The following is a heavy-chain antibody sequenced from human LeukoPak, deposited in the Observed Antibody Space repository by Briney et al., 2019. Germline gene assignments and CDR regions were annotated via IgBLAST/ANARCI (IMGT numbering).Heavy chain of an antibody. CDR2: IYHSGST. Sequence: PSETLSLTCAVSGYSISSGYYWGWIRQPPGKGLEWIGSIYHSGSTYYNPSLKSRVTISVDTSKNQFSLKLSSVTAADTAVYYCARHVHTGSSDWFDPWGQGTLVTVSS. V-gene: IGHV4-38-2*01. CDR1: GYSISSGYY. CDR3: ARHVHTGSSDWFDP. D-gene: IGHD6-19*01. J-gene: IGHJ5*02.